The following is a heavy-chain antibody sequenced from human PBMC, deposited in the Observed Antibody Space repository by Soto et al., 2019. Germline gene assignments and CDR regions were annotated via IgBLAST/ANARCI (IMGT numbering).Heavy chain of an antibody. CDR1: GGSISSSNW. V-gene: IGHV4-4*02. D-gene: IGHD1-26*01. CDR3: ARVSGSYYYGMDV. J-gene: IGHJ6*02. Sequence: QVQLQESGPGLVKPSGTLSLTCAVSGGSISSSNWWSWVRQPPGKGLEWIGEIYHSGSTNYNPSHKSRVPXSXDXXKNRVSLKLSSVTAADTAVYYCARVSGSYYYGMDVWGQGTPVTVSS. CDR2: IYHSGST.